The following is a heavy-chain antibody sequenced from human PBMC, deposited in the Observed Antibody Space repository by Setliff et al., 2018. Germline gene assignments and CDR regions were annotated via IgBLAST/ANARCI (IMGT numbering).Heavy chain of an antibody. CDR3: ASERESASRQTYFDS. Sequence: PSETLSLTCTVSGGSISSYYWNWIRQPPGKGLEWIGYIYYSGSTNYNPSLKSRVTISVNTSKNQFSLKLSSVTAADTAVYYCASERESASRQTYFDSWGQGTLVTVSS. CDR1: GGSISSYY. J-gene: IGHJ4*02. D-gene: IGHD2-15*01. V-gene: IGHV4-59*01. CDR2: IYYSGST.